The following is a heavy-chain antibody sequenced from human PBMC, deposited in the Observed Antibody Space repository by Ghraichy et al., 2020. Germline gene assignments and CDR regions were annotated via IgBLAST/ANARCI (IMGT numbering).Heavy chain of an antibody. V-gene: IGHV4-59*01. CDR3: ARRGSAAYPFDY. J-gene: IGHJ4*02. Sequence: SETLSLTCTVSDGSISGFYWSWIRQPPGKGLEWIGYVYYSGSTSYNPSLKSRVTISVDTSKNQFSLKLSSVTAADTAVYYCARRGSAAYPFDYWGQGTLVTVSS. CDR2: VYYSGST. CDR1: DGSISGFY. D-gene: IGHD2-15*01.